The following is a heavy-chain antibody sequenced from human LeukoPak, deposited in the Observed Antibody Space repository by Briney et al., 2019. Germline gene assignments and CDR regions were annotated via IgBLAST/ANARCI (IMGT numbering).Heavy chain of an antibody. V-gene: IGHV3-23*01. D-gene: IGHD3-9*01. J-gene: IGHJ4*02. CDR1: GFTFTNYA. CDR2: LSGTGGNT. CDR3: AKVLSLQYFDWVLYADC. Sequence: GGSLRLSRTASGFTFTNYAMSWVRQAPGKGLEWVSTLSGTGGNTYYADSVKGRFTISRDNSKNTLFLQMNSLRAEDTAIYYCAKVLSLQYFDWVLYADCWGQGTLVTVSS.